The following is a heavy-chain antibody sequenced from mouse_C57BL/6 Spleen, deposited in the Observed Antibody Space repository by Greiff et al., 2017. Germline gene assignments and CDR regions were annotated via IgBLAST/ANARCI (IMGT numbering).Heavy chain of an antibody. CDR1: GYTFTDYN. J-gene: IGHJ3*01. CDR2: INPNNGGT. CDR3: ARWGYYGSSPAWFAY. D-gene: IGHD1-1*01. V-gene: IGHV1-22*01. Sequence: EVQRVESGPELVKPGASVKMSCKASGYTFTDYNMHWVKQSHGKSLEWIGYINPNNGGTSYNQKFKGKATLTVNKSSSQAYMELRSLTSEDSAVYYCARWGYYGSSPAWFAYWGQGTLVTVSA.